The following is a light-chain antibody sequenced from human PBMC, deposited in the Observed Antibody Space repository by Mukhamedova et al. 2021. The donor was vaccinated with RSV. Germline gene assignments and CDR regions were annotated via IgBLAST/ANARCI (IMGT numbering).Light chain of an antibody. CDR3: QRYDNAPRT. J-gene: IGKJ1*01. CDR2: AAS. V-gene: IGKV1-27*01. Sequence: WYQRRVHGKVPKLLIYAASNLQSGVSSRFSGSGSGTDFTLTISSLQPEDVATYYCQRYDNAPRTFGQGTKVEIK.